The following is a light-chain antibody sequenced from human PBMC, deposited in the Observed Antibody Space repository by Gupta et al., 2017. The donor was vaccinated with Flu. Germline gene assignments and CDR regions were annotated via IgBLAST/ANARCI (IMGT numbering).Light chain of an antibody. J-gene: IGLJ1*01. CDR3: SSVAGSDTYV. Sequence: SVTISCTGISCDVGCNNYVSWYQQPPAKAPSLMIYDVSKRPAGVPDRFSGSKAGNTASLTISGLQDEDEADYYCSSVAGSDTYVFGTGTKVTVL. CDR2: DVS. CDR1: SCDVGCNNY. V-gene: IGLV2-11*01.